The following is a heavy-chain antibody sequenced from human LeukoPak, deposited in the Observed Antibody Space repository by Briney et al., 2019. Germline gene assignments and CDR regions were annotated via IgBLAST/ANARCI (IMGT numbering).Heavy chain of an antibody. Sequence: GGSLRLSCAASGFTFSDYAMHWVRQAPGKGLEWVAVISFDGSNKYYADSVMGRFTISRDNSKNTLYLQMNSLRAEDTAVYYCIQRKSGNRRTTGPFDYWGQGTLVTVSS. V-gene: IGHV3-30-3*01. J-gene: IGHJ4*02. CDR1: GFTFSDYA. CDR2: ISFDGSNK. CDR3: IQRKSGNRRTTGPFDY. D-gene: IGHD1-1*01.